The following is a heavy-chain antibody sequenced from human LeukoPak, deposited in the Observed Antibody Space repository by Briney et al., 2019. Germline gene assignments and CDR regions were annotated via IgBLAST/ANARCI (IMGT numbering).Heavy chain of an antibody. CDR2: ISASAYST. J-gene: IGHJ4*02. CDR1: GFTFSGYV. Sequence: GGCLRLSCAASGFTFSGYVMTWDRQAPGKGLEWVSAISASAYSTYYTDSVKGRFTISRDNSKNTLYLQMNSLRAEDTAVYYCAKDRSDIAVAGFDYWGQGTLVTVSS. V-gene: IGHV3-23*01. D-gene: IGHD6-19*01. CDR3: AKDRSDIAVAGFDY.